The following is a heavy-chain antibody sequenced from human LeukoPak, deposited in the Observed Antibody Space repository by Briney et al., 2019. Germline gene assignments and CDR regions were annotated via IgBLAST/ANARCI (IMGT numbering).Heavy chain of an antibody. CDR1: GGSMSGYF. Sequence: SETLSLTCTVSGGSMSGYFWSWIRQPPGKGLEWIGYIYYSGSTNYSPSLKSRVTISVDTSKNQFSLKLSSVTAADTAVYYCARSITSSWYGDFQHWGQGTLVTVSS. D-gene: IGHD6-13*01. CDR3: ARSITSSWYGDFQH. J-gene: IGHJ1*01. CDR2: IYYSGST. V-gene: IGHV4-59*01.